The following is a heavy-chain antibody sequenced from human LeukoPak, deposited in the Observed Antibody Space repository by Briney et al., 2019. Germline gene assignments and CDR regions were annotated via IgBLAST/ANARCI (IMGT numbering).Heavy chain of an antibody. Sequence: ASVKVSCKASGYTFTGYYMHWVRQAPGQGLEWMGWINPNSGGTNYAQKFQGRVTMTRDTSISTAYMELSRLRSDDTAVYYCARDGGLWIPRPVNCFDPWAQGPLVTVPS. CDR2: INPNSGGT. CDR3: ARDGGLWIPRPVNCFDP. V-gene: IGHV1-2*02. J-gene: IGHJ5*02. CDR1: GYTFTGYY. D-gene: IGHD5-18*01.